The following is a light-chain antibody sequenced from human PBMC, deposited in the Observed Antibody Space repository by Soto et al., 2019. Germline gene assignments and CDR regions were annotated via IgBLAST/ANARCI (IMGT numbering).Light chain of an antibody. CDR1: SSDVGGFNY. V-gene: IGLV2-14*01. CDR3: SSYTTSSTLVV. Sequence: QSALTQPASVSGSPGQSITLSCTGTSSDVGGFNYVSWYQQHPGKAPKLIIYEVSNRPSGVSNRFSGSKSGNTASLTISGLQAEDEADYYCSSYTTSSTLVVFGGGTKVTVL. CDR2: EVS. J-gene: IGLJ2*01.